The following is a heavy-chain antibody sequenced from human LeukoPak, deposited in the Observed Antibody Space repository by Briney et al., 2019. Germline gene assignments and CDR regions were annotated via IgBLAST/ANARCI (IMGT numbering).Heavy chain of an antibody. CDR3: AKIASAMGKGNNDYYYYYMDV. D-gene: IGHD1/OR15-1a*01. Sequence: PGGSLRLSCAASGFTFSDYYMSWIRQAPGKGLEWVSYISSSGSTIYYADSVKGRFTISRDNAKNSLYLQMNSLRAEDTAVYYCAKIASAMGKGNNDYYYYYMDVWGKGTTVTISS. V-gene: IGHV3-11*01. CDR2: ISSSGSTI. CDR1: GFTFSDYY. J-gene: IGHJ6*03.